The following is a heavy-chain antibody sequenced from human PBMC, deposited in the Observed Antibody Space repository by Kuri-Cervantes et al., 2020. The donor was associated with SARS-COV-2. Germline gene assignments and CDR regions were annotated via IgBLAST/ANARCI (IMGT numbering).Heavy chain of an antibody. CDR1: GGSISSYY. CDR3: ARDDDISNGLDP. Sequence: GSLRLSCTVSGGSISSYYWSWIRQPPGKGLEWIGRIYTSGSTNYNPSLKSRVTMSVDTSKNQFSLKLSSVTAADTAVYYCARDDDISNGLDPWGQGTLVTVSS. CDR2: IYTSGST. V-gene: IGHV4-4*07. J-gene: IGHJ5*02. D-gene: IGHD3-22*01.